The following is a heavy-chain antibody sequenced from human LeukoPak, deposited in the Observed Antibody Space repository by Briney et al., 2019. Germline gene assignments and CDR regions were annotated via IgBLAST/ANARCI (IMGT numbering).Heavy chain of an antibody. Sequence: GESLQISCEGSGYRFTTYWIGWVRQMPGKGLEWMGIIYPGDSDTRYSPSFQGQVTISADKSINTAYLQWSSLKASDTALYYCVRQSYDILTGYSEGALDNWGQGTLVTVSS. J-gene: IGHJ4*02. CDR3: VRQSYDILTGYSEGALDN. CDR1: GYRFTTYW. CDR2: IYPGDSDT. V-gene: IGHV5-51*01. D-gene: IGHD3-9*01.